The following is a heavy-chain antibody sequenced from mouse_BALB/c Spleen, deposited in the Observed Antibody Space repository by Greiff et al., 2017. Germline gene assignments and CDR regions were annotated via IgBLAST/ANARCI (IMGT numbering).Heavy chain of an antibody. V-gene: IGHV5-6-4*01. Sequence: EVQLVESGGGLVKPGGSLKLSCAASGFTFSSYTMSWVRQTPEKGLEWVATISSGGSYTYYPDSVKGRFTISRDNAKNTLYLQMSSLKSEDTAMYYCTRDPYGGTMDDWGQGTSVTVAS. J-gene: IGHJ4*01. D-gene: IGHD1-1*02. CDR2: ISSGGSYT. CDR3: TRDPYGGTMDD. CDR1: GFTFSSYT.